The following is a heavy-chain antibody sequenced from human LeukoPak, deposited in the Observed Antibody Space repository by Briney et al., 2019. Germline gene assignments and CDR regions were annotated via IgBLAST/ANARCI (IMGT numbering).Heavy chain of an antibody. Sequence: SVKVSCKASGYTFTSYDINWVRQATGQGLEWMGWMNPNSGNTGYAQKFQGRVTITRNTSISTAYMELSSLRSEDTAVYYCAIRRTRNWDFDYWGQGTLVTVSS. CDR2: MNPNSGNT. V-gene: IGHV1-8*03. CDR3: AIRRTRNWDFDY. D-gene: IGHD7-27*01. CDR1: GYTFTSYD. J-gene: IGHJ4*02.